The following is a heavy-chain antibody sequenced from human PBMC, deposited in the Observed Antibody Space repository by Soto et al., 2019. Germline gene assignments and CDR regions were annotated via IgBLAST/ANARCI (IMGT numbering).Heavy chain of an antibody. V-gene: IGHV3-9*01. J-gene: IGHJ4*02. CDR2: ISWNSGSI. D-gene: IGHD5-12*01. Sequence: EVQLVESGGGLVQPGRSLRLSCAASGFTFDDYAMHWVRQAPGKGLEWVSGISWNSGSIGYADSVKGRFTISRDNAKNSLYLQMNSLRAEDTALYYCAKDPGSEYSGYGLNWGQGTLVTVSS. CDR1: GFTFDDYA. CDR3: AKDPGSEYSGYGLN.